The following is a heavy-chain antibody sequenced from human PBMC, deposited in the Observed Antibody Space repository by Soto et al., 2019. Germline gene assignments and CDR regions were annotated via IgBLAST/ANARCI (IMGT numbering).Heavy chain of an antibody. J-gene: IGHJ4*02. V-gene: IGHV1-46*01. CDR3: AREGEASGYDLDY. Sequence: QVQLVQSGAEVKKPGASVKVSCKASGYTFTSYHMHWVRQAPGQGLEWMGIINCSGGNTKYGQKFQGRVTVTRDTSTSTVYMELSSLRYEDTAVYFCAREGEASGYDLDYWGQGTLVTVSS. D-gene: IGHD5-12*01. CDR2: INCSGGNT. CDR1: GYTFTSYH.